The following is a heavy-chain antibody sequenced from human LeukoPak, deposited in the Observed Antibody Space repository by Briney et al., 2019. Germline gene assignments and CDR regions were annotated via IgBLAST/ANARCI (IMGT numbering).Heavy chain of an antibody. D-gene: IGHD2-2*01. CDR1: RFTFSSYA. CDR2: ISYDGSNK. CDR3: AKPLYCSSTSCEWYFDY. V-gene: IGHV3-30-3*02. Sequence: PGGSLRLSCAASRFTFSSYAMHWVRQAPGKGLEWVAVISYDGSNKYYADSVKGRFTISRDNSKNTLYLQMNSLRAEDTAVYYCAKPLYCSSTSCEWYFDYWGQGNLVTVSS. J-gene: IGHJ4*02.